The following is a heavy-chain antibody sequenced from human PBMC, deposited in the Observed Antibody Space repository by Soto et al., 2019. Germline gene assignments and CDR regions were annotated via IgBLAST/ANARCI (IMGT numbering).Heavy chain of an antibody. CDR1: GFTFSSYG. CDR3: AGDVVTARQYAFDI. Sequence: GGSLRLSCAASGFTFSSYGMHWVRQAPGKGLEWVAVISYDGSNKYYADSVKGRFTTSRDNSKNTLYLQMNSLRAEDTAVYYCAGDVVTARQYAFDIWGQGTMVTVSS. V-gene: IGHV3-30*03. J-gene: IGHJ3*02. D-gene: IGHD2-21*02. CDR2: ISYDGSNK.